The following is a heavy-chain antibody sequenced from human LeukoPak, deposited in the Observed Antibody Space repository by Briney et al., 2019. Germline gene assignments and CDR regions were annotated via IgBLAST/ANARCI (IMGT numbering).Heavy chain of an antibody. CDR2: IYYSGST. J-gene: IGHJ4*02. CDR3: ARSRILYCSGGSCYAGPFDY. D-gene: IGHD2-15*01. CDR1: GGSISSSSYY. V-gene: IGHV4-39*01. Sequence: SETLSLTCTVSGGSISSSSYYWGWIRQPPGKGLEWIGSIYYSGSTYYNPSLKSRVTISVDTSKNQFSLKLSSVTAADTAAYYCARSRILYCSGGSCYAGPFDYWGQGTLVTVSS.